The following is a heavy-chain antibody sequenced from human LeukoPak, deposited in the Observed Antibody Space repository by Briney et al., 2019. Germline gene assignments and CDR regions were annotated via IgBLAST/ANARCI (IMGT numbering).Heavy chain of an antibody. Sequence: GGSLRLSCAASGFTFDDYGMSWVRQVPGKGLEWVSAVNWNGGGTGYADSVKGRFTISRDNAKNSLYLEMNSLRAEDTAVYYCAREGKAAAGTISNYWGQGTLVTVSS. D-gene: IGHD6-13*01. J-gene: IGHJ4*02. CDR3: AREGKAAAGTISNY. CDR1: GFTFDDYG. CDR2: VNWNGGGT. V-gene: IGHV3-20*04.